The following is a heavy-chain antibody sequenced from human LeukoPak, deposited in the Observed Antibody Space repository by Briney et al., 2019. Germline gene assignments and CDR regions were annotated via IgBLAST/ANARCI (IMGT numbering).Heavy chain of an antibody. V-gene: IGHV1-3*01. J-gene: IGHJ4*02. CDR1: GYTFTSYA. CDR2: INAGNGNT. D-gene: IGHD3-10*01. CDR3: ARTGSPRNGELFRY. Sequence: ASVKVSCKASGYTFTSYAMHWVRQAPGQRLEWMGWINAGNGNTKYSQKFQGGVTITRDTSASTAYMELSSLRSEDTAVYYCARTGSPRNGELFRYWGQGTLVTVSS.